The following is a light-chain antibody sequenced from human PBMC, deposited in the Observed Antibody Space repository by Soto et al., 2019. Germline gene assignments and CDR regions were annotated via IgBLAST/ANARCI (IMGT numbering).Light chain of an antibody. J-gene: IGKJ1*01. CDR2: WAS. CDR3: QQYYSPWT. CDR1: QSVLYSSNNKNY. Sequence: DIVMTQSPDSLAVSLGERATINCKSSQSVLYSSNNKNYLAWYQQKPGQPPKLLIYWASTRESGVPDRFSGSGSGTDLTLTISSLLAEDVAVYYCQQYYSPWTFGQGTKVELK. V-gene: IGKV4-1*01.